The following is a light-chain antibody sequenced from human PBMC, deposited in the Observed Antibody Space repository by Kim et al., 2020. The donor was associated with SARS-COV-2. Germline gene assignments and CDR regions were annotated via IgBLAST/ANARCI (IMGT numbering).Light chain of an antibody. J-gene: IGKJ4*01. CDR3: QQYNLYPLT. V-gene: IGKV1-5*01. Sequence: DIHMTQSPSTLSASVGDRVTITCRASQTITRWLAWYRQKLGKAPELLIYGASTLQSGVPSRFSGSGSGTEFTLTINGLQPDDFATYYCQQYNLYPLTFGGGTKVDIK. CDR2: GAS. CDR1: QTITRW.